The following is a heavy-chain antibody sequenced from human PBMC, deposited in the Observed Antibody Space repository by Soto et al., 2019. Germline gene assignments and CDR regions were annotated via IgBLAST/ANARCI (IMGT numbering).Heavy chain of an antibody. D-gene: IGHD6-6*01. CDR1: GGSISSSSYY. J-gene: IGHJ4*02. Sequence: QLQLQESGPGLVKPSETLSLTCTVSGGSISSSSYYWGWIRQPPGKGLAWIGSIYYSGSTYYNPSLKSRGTISVDTSKNQFSLKLSSVTAADTAVYYCARISELAARQIDYWGQGTLVTVSS. V-gene: IGHV4-39*01. CDR2: IYYSGST. CDR3: ARISELAARQIDY.